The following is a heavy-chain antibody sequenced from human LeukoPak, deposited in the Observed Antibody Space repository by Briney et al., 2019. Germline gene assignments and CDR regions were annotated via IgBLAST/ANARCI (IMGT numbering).Heavy chain of an antibody. V-gene: IGHV3-48*01. Sequence: GGSLRLSCAASGFTFSNYAMNWVRQAPGKGLEWVSYISSSSGNIYYADSVKGRFTISRDNAKTSLYLQMNSLRAEDTALYYCARDRGGIGYYMDVWGKGTTVTVSS. CDR1: GFTFSNYA. CDR2: ISSSSGNI. J-gene: IGHJ6*03. CDR3: ARDRGGIGYYMDV. D-gene: IGHD3-16*02.